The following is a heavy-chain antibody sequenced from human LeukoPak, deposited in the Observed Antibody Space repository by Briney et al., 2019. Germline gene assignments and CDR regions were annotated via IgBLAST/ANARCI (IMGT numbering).Heavy chain of an antibody. D-gene: IGHD3-10*02. CDR3: ARDGPLFGESPLYYMDV. V-gene: IGHV1-69*04. Sequence: GASVKVSCKASGGSFSNYVITWVRQAPGQGLEWMGRIIPVLGVSNFAQKFQGRVTMTTDTSTSTAYMELRSLRSDDTALYYCARDGPLFGESPLYYMDVWGKGTTVTVSS. CDR2: IIPVLGVS. J-gene: IGHJ6*03. CDR1: GGSFSNYV.